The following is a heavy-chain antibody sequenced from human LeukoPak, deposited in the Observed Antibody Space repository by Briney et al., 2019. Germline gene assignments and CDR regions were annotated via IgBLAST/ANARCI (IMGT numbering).Heavy chain of an antibody. CDR1: GGSFSGYY. J-gene: IGHJ3*02. D-gene: IGHD3-3*01. V-gene: IGHV4-34*01. CDR2: INHSGST. Sequence: SETLSLTCAVYGGSFSGYYWSWIRQPPGKGLEWIGEINHSGSTNYNPSLTSRVTISVDTSKKQFSLKLSSVTAADTAVYYCARLTPYYDFWSGYYHDAFDIWGQGTMVTVSS. CDR3: ARLTPYYDFWSGYYHDAFDI.